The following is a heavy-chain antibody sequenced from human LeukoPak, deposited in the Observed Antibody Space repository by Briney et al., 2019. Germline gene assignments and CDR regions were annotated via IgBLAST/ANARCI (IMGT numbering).Heavy chain of an antibody. CDR1: GYTFTNYA. CDR2: INPGNGDT. V-gene: IGHV1-3*01. CDR3: ARDAYCGGDCYTGYFQH. J-gene: IGHJ1*01. Sequence: ASVKVSCKGSGYTFTNYAVHWVRQAPGQRLEWLGWINPGNGDTKYSQNFQGRVTVTSDTSAATAYVELNSLTSEDTAVYYCARDAYCGGDCYTGYFQHWGQGTLVTVSS. D-gene: IGHD2-21*02.